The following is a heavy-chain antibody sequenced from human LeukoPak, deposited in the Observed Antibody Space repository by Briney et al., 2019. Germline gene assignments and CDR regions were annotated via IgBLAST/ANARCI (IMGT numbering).Heavy chain of an antibody. D-gene: IGHD3-22*01. CDR2: IYYSGST. V-gene: IGHV4-59*08. CDR3: ARHRYDSSGSSEYYGMDV. Sequence: PSETLSLTCTVSGGSISSYYWSWIRQPPGKGLEWIGYIYYSGSTNYNPSLKSRVTISVDTSKNQFSLKLSSETAADTAVYYCARHRYDSSGSSEYYGMDVWGQGTTVTVSS. J-gene: IGHJ6*02. CDR1: GGSISSYY.